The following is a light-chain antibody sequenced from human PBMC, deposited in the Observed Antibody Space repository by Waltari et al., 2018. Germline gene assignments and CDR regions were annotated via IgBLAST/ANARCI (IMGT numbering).Light chain of an antibody. Sequence: QSALTQPRSVSGSPGQSVTISCTGTSSDVCGYNYVSWYQQHPGKAPKLMIYDVSKRPSGVPDRFSGSKSGNTASLTISGLQAEDEADYYCCSYAGSYTLEVFGGGTKLTVL. J-gene: IGLJ3*02. V-gene: IGLV2-11*01. CDR3: CSYAGSYTLEV. CDR1: SSDVCGYNY. CDR2: DVS.